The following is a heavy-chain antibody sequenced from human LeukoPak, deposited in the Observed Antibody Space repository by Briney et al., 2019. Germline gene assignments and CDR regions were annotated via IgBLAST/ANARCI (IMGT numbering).Heavy chain of an antibody. CDR2: ISAYNGNT. J-gene: IGHJ4*02. CDR3: ARYSAAGRTYYFDY. Sequence: EASVKVSCKASGYTFTSYGISWVRQAPGQGLEWMGWISAYNGNTNYAQKLQDRVSMTTDSSTNTAYMELRSLRSDDTAVYYCARYSAAGRTYYFDYWGQGTLVTVSS. V-gene: IGHV1-18*01. CDR1: GYTFTSYG. D-gene: IGHD6-13*01.